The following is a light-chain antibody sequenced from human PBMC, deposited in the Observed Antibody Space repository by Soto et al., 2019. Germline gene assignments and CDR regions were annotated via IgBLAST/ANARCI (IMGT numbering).Light chain of an antibody. CDR2: DAS. V-gene: IGKV1-5*01. Sequence: IQLTQSPSSLSASVGDSVTITCRASQSVSTRLAWYQQKPGKAPKVLIYDASSWAGGVPSRFTGSGSGTEFTLTINSLQPDDFATYYCQQYSVYWTFGQGTKVDIK. CDR3: QQYSVYWT. CDR1: QSVSTR. J-gene: IGKJ1*01.